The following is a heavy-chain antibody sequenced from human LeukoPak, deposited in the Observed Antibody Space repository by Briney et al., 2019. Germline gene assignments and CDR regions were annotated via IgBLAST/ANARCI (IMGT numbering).Heavy chain of an antibody. CDR3: ARDNGELLYRS. Sequence: SETLSLTCTVSGGSVSSGSYYWSWIRQPPGKGLEWIGYIHYSGSTNYNPSLKSRVTISVDTSKNQFSLKLSSVTAADTAVYYCARDNGELLYRSWGQGTLVTVSS. CDR1: GGSVSSGSYY. V-gene: IGHV4-61*01. D-gene: IGHD3-10*01. CDR2: IHYSGST. J-gene: IGHJ5*02.